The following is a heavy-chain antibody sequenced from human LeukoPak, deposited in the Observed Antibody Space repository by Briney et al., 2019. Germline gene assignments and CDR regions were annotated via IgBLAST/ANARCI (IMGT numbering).Heavy chain of an antibody. V-gene: IGHV1-69*01. Sequence: SVKVSCKASGGTFSSYAISWVRQAPGQGLEWMGGIIPIFGTANYAQKFQGRVTITADESTSTAYMELSSLRSEDTAVYYCASGPYGSGSYLYYCYGMDVWGKGTTVTVSS. D-gene: IGHD3-10*01. J-gene: IGHJ6*04. CDR1: GGTFSSYA. CDR3: ASGPYGSGSYLYYCYGMDV. CDR2: IIPIFGTA.